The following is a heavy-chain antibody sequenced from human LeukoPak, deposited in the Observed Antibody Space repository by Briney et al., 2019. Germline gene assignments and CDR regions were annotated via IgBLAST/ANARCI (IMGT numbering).Heavy chain of an antibody. CDR2: IIPIFGTA. CDR3: ARKADMITFGGVIGLFDP. J-gene: IGHJ5*02. Sequence: SVKVSCKASGGTFSSYAISWERQAPGQGLKWMGRIIPIFGTANYAQKFQGRVTITTDESTSTAYMELSILRSEDTAVYYCARKADMITFGGVIGLFDPWGQGTLVTVSS. V-gene: IGHV1-69*05. D-gene: IGHD3-16*02. CDR1: GGTFSSYA.